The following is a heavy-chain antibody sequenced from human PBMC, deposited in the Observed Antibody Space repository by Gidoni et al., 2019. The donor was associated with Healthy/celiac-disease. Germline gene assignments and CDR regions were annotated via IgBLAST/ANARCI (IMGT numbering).Heavy chain of an antibody. V-gene: IGHV3-33*01. Sequence: QVQLVESGGGVVQPGRSLRLSCAASGFTFSSYGMHWVRQAPGKGLEWVAVIWYDGSNKYYADSVKGRFTISRDNSKNTLYLQMNSLRAEDTAVYYCARDSIFGVVIINYYYGMDVWGQGTTVTVSS. J-gene: IGHJ6*02. CDR1: GFTFSSYG. CDR3: ARDSIFGVVIINYYYGMDV. D-gene: IGHD3-3*01. CDR2: IWYDGSNK.